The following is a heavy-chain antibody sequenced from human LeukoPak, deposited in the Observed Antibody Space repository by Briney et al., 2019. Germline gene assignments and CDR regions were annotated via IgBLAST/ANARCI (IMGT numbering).Heavy chain of an antibody. Sequence: ASVKVSCKASGYTFTSYYMHWVRQAPGQGLEWTGIINPSGGSTSYAQKFQGRVTMTRDTSTSTVYMELSSLRSEDTAVYYCARDNAVVRGAAGAFDIWGQGTMVTVSS. CDR2: INPSGGST. J-gene: IGHJ3*02. CDR3: ARDNAVVRGAAGAFDI. V-gene: IGHV1-46*01. CDR1: GYTFTSYY. D-gene: IGHD3-10*01.